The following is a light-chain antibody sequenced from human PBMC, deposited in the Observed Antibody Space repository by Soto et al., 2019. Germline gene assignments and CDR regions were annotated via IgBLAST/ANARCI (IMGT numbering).Light chain of an antibody. CDR3: SSYTSSSTYV. V-gene: IGLV2-14*01. J-gene: IGLJ1*01. CDR2: DVS. Sequence: QSVLTQPASVSGSPGQAITISCTGTSSDVGGYNYFSWYQQHPAKAPNLMIYDVSNRPSGVSNRFSGSKSGNTASLTISGLQAEDEADYYCSSYTSSSTYVFGTGTKLTVL. CDR1: SSDVGGYNY.